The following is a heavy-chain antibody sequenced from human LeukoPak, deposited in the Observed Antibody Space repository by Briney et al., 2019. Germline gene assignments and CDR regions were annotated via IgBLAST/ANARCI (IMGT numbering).Heavy chain of an antibody. J-gene: IGHJ4*02. Sequence: ASVKVSCKAGGFTFTYDVNWVRQAAGQGLEWMGWMNPNSGYTKYAPRFEGRVTFTGSTSIGTAYMELSGLRSDDTAVYYCATRERTSPIYNYWGQGTLVSVSS. CDR3: ATRERTSPIYNY. D-gene: IGHD2-2*01. CDR2: MNPNSGYT. CDR1: GFTFTYD. V-gene: IGHV1-8*03.